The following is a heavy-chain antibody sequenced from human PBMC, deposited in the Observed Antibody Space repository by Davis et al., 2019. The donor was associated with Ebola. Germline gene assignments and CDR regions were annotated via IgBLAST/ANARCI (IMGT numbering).Heavy chain of an antibody. J-gene: IGHJ3*02. CDR3: ARWAGSSGDLRAFDI. V-gene: IGHV4-39*07. CDR1: GGSISSYY. Sequence: GSLRLSCTVSGGSISSYYWGWIRQPPGKGLEWIGSIYYSGSTYYNPSLKSRVTISVDTSKNQFFLKLSSVTAADTAMYYCARWAGSSGDLRAFDIWGQGTMVTVSS. D-gene: IGHD6-19*01. CDR2: IYYSGST.